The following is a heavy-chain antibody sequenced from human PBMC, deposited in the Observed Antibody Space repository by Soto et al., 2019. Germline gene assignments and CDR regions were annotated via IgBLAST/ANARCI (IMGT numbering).Heavy chain of an antibody. D-gene: IGHD3-9*01. V-gene: IGHV3-53*01. Sequence: GGSLRLSCAASGFTVSSNYMSWVRQAPGKGLEWVSVIYSGGSTYYADSVKGRSTISRDNSKNTLYLQMNSLRAEDTAVYYCARGGYDILSRSYYYYGMDVWGQGTTVTVSS. CDR3: ARGGYDILSRSYYYYGMDV. J-gene: IGHJ6*02. CDR1: GFTVSSNY. CDR2: IYSGGST.